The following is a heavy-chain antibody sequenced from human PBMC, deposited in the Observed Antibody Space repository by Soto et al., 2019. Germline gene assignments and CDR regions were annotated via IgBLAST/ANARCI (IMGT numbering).Heavy chain of an antibody. Sequence: QMQLVQSGAEVKKPGSSVKVSCKASGGTLSSFINYPINWVRQAPGQGLGWMGGIVPNVGTVNYAQKFQGRITVTADKSTGTAYMEVSSLRSEDTAFYYCARRDTSGFLRYFDNWGQGTLVTVSS. CDR2: IVPNVGTV. CDR3: ARRDTSGFLRYFDN. V-gene: IGHV1-69*06. CDR1: GGTLSSFINYP. D-gene: IGHD3-3*01. J-gene: IGHJ4*02.